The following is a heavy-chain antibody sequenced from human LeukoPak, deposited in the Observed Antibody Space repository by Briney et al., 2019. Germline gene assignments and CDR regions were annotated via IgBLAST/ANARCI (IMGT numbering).Heavy chain of an antibody. CDR2: IIPIFGTA. D-gene: IGHD5-18*01. J-gene: IGHJ4*02. CDR3: ARVDTAMVFDY. V-gene: IGHV1-69*13. Sequence: SVKVSCKVSGYTFTSYGISWVRQAPGQGLEWMGGIIPIFGTANYAQKFQGRVTITADESTSTAYMELSSLRSEDTAVYYCARVDTAMVFDYWGQGTLVTVSS. CDR1: GYTFTSYG.